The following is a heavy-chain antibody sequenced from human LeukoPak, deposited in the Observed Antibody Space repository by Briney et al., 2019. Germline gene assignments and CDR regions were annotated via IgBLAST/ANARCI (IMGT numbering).Heavy chain of an antibody. Sequence: SESLSPTCTVSGGSISSSSYYWGWIRQPPGKGLEWIGRIYYSGSTYYNPSLKSRVTISVDTTKNQFSLKLRSVTAADAAVYYWARRGGYSSSSWSQGTLVTVSS. V-gene: IGHV4-39*01. D-gene: IGHD6-6*01. CDR1: GGSISSSSYY. CDR2: IYYSGST. J-gene: IGHJ4*02. CDR3: ARRGGYSSSS.